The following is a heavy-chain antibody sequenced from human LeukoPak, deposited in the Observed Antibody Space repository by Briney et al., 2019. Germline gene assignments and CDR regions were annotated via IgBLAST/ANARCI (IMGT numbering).Heavy chain of an antibody. J-gene: IGHJ5*02. CDR2: IYYSGST. CDR3: ARGGVAIFGVVLSGDWFDP. V-gene: IGHV4-59*01. CDR1: GGSISSYY. D-gene: IGHD3-3*01. Sequence: SETLSLTCTVSGGSISSYYWSWIRQPPGKGLEWIGYIYYSGSTNYNPSLKSRVTISVDTSKNQFSLKLSSVTAADTAVYYCARGGVAIFGVVLSGDWFDPWGQGTLVTVSS.